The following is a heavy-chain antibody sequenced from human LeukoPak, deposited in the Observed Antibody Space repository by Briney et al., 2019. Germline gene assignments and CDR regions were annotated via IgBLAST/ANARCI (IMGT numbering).Heavy chain of an antibody. J-gene: IGHJ4*02. CDR1: GLTFSIHW. CDR2: INQDGSDK. Sequence: PGGSLRLSCAASGLTFSIHWMNWVRQAPGKGLECVANINQDGSDKYYVDPVKGRFTISRDNTKNSLYLQMNSLRAEDTAVYYCVGGDYWGQGTLVTVSS. V-gene: IGHV3-7*01. CDR3: VGGDY.